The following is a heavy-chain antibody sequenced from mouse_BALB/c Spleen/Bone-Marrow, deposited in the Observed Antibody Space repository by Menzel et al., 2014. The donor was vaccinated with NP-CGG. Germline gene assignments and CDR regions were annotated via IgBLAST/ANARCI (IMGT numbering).Heavy chain of an antibody. D-gene: IGHD3-1*01. J-gene: IGHJ4*01. CDR2: LDPGSGGT. V-gene: IGHV1-54*01. CDR3: ARQLGPPYAMDY. CDR1: GYAFTNYL. Sequence: VQLQQSGAELVRPGTSVTVSCKASGYAFTNYLIEWVKQRPGQGLEWIGVLDPGSGGTNYNEKFKGKATLTADKSSSTAYMQLSSLTSDDSAVYFCARQLGPPYAMDYWGQGTSVTVSS.